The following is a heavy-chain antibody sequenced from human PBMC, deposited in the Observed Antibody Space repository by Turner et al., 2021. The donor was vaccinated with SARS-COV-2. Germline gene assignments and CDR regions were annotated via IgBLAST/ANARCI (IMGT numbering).Heavy chain of an antibody. CDR2: ISPYNGNT. CDR1: GYTFTSYG. Sequence: QVQLVQSGAEVKKPGASVKVSCQASGYTFTSYGISWVRQAPGQGLEWMGWISPYNGNTNYAQKLQGRVTMTTDTSTSTAYMELRSLRSDDTAVYYCATNHCSSTSCYSTHYGMDVWGQGTTVTVSS. V-gene: IGHV1-18*01. J-gene: IGHJ6*02. D-gene: IGHD2-2*02. CDR3: ATNHCSSTSCYSTHYGMDV.